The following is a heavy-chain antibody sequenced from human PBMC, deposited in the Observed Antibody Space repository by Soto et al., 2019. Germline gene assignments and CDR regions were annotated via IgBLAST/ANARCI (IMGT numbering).Heavy chain of an antibody. J-gene: IGHJ4*02. D-gene: IGHD4-17*01. CDR2: IKSKTDGGTT. V-gene: IGHV3-15*01. CDR1: GFTFSNAW. CDR3: TTERYPRPTVTIVVQRIDY. Sequence: EVQLVESGGGLVKPGGSLRLSCAASGFTFSNAWMSWVRQAPGKGLEWVGRIKSKTDGGTTDYAAPVKGRFTISRDDSKNPLYLQMNSLKTEDTAVYYCTTERYPRPTVTIVVQRIDYWGQGTLVTVSS.